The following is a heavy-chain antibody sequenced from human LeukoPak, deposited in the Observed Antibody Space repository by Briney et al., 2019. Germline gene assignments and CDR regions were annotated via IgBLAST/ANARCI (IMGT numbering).Heavy chain of an antibody. V-gene: IGHV3-7*01. CDR3: ARALSDYGDHEGY. J-gene: IGHJ4*02. CDR1: GFTFSNYW. D-gene: IGHD4/OR15-4a*01. CDR2: IKEDGSEK. Sequence: GGSLRLSCAASGFTFSNYWMNWVRQAPGKGLEWVANIKEDGSEKYYVDSVKGRFTISRDNAKNSLYLQMNSLRAEDTAMYYCARALSDYGDHEGYWGQGTLVTVSS.